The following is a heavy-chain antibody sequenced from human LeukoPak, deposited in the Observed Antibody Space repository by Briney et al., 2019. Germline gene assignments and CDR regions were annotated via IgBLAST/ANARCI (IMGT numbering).Heavy chain of an antibody. V-gene: IGHV1-8*01. J-gene: IGHJ6*03. Sequence: ASVKVSCKASGYTFTSYDINWVRQATGQGLEWMGWMNPNSGNTGYAQKFQGRVTMTRNTSISTAYMELSSLRSEDTAVYYCARTGVGYDFWSGHLDYYYYYMDVWRKGTTVTVS. CDR2: MNPNSGNT. CDR1: GYTFTSYD. CDR3: ARTGVGYDFWSGHLDYYYYYMDV. D-gene: IGHD3-3*01.